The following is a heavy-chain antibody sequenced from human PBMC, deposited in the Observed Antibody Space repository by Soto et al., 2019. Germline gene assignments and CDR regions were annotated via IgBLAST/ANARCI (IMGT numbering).Heavy chain of an antibody. Sequence: ASVKVSCKASGYTFTSYYMHWVRQAPGQGLEWMGIINPSGGSTSYAQKFQGRVTMTRDTSTSTVYMELSSLRSEDTAVYYCAGISRTGVETHHYISGMDVGGQGTRDTSSS. D-gene: IGHD1-1*01. CDR2: INPSGGST. J-gene: IGHJ6*02. V-gene: IGHV1-46*01. CDR1: GYTFTSYY. CDR3: AGISRTGVETHHYISGMDV.